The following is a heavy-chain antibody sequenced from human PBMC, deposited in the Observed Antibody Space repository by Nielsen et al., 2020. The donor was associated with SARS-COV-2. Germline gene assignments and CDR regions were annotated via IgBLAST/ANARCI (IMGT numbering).Heavy chain of an antibody. CDR2: IYPGDSDT. V-gene: IGHV5-51*01. CDR1: GYSFTSYW. Sequence: GGSLRLSCKGSGYSFTSYWIGWVRQMPGKGLEWMGIIYPGDSDTRYSPSFQGQVTISADKSISTAYLQWSSLKASDTAMYYCATTLQQLTDYWGQGTLVTVSS. J-gene: IGHJ4*02. D-gene: IGHD5-18*01. CDR3: ATTLQQLTDY.